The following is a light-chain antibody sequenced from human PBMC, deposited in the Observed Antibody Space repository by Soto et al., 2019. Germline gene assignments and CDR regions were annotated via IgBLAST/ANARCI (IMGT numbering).Light chain of an antibody. CDR1: QSVSSNY. CDR3: QQYGSSPPIT. Sequence: EILLTQSPGTLSLSPGERVTLSCRASQSVSSNYLAWYQQKPGQAPTLLMYGTSSRATGISDRFSGSGSGTDFTLTISRLEPEDFAVYYCQQYGSSPPITFGGGTKVDI. J-gene: IGKJ4*01. V-gene: IGKV3-20*01. CDR2: GTS.